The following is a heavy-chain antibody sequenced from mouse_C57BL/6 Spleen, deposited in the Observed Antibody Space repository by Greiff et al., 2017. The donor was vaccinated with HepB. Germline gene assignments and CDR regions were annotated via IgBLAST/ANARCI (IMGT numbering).Heavy chain of an antibody. CDR2: INPNNGGT. CDR3: AGGGTTVVAPYYAMDY. V-gene: IGHV1-18*01. Sequence: EVQLQQSGPELVKPGASVKIPCKASGYTFTDYNMDWVKQSHGKSLEWIGDINPNNGGTIYNQKFKGKATLTVDKSSSTAYMELRSLTSEDTAVYYCAGGGTTVVAPYYAMDYWGQGTSVTVSS. CDR1: GYTFTDYN. J-gene: IGHJ4*01. D-gene: IGHD1-1*01.